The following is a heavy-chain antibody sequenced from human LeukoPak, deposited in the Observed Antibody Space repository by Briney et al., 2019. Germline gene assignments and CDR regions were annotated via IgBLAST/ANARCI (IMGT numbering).Heavy chain of an antibody. CDR1: GFTFSSYA. V-gene: IGHV3-7*03. Sequence: GALRLSCAASGFTFSSYAMTWVRQAPGKGLERVADINGDGSHSYCVDSVKGRFTLSRDNAKNSLFLQMNSLRAEDTAVYYCVKNSGWYCLDYWGQGTLVTVSS. CDR2: INGDGSHS. D-gene: IGHD6-13*01. J-gene: IGHJ4*02. CDR3: VKNSGWYCLDY.